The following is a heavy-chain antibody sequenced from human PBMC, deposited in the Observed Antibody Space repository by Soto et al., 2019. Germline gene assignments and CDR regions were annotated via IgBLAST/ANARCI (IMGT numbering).Heavy chain of an antibody. CDR2: MSGDGKTI. CDR1: GLTFSNYF. V-gene: IGHV3-74*01. D-gene: IGHD1-1*01. Sequence: VGSLRLSCAASGLTFSNYFMHWVRQVPGEGLVWVSRMSGDGKTISYADSVKGRFTISRDNAKNTLYLQMNSLRVEDTAVYYCARTYVPGIAGFDPWGQGTLVTVSS. J-gene: IGHJ5*02. CDR3: ARTYVPGIAGFDP.